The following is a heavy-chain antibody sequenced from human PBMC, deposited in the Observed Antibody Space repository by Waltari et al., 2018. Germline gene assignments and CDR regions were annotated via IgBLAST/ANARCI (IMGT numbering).Heavy chain of an antibody. J-gene: IGHJ4*02. CDR3: VRGSLGYCSGGSCYTI. CDR2: IIPLFGTA. CDR1: GGTFSSYA. Sequence: QVQLVQSGAEVKKPGSSVKVSCKASGGTFSSYAISWVRQAPGQGLEWMGRIIPLFGTANYAQKFQGRVTITADKSTSTAYMELSSLRSEDTAVYYCVRGSLGYCSGGSCYTIWGQGTLVTVSS. D-gene: IGHD2-15*01. V-gene: IGHV1-69*08.